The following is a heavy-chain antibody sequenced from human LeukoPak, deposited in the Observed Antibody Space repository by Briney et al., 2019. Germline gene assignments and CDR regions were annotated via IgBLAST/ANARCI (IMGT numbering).Heavy chain of an antibody. J-gene: IGHJ4*02. D-gene: IGHD3-16*01. CDR2: INPSDGTT. V-gene: IGHV1-46*01. CDR1: GYTFTNYF. Sequence: ASVKVSCKTSGYTFTNYFVHWVRQAPGQGPEWMGLINPSDGTTVYTQSFQGRINMTRETSKTTVYMELISLSADDTAVYFCLREEVGGHFDYWGQGALVTVSS. CDR3: LREEVGGHFDY.